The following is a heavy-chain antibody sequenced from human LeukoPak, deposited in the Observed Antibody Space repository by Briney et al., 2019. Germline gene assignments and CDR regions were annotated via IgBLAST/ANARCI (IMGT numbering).Heavy chain of an antibody. CDR3: ARDAAPYGDAGWFDP. V-gene: IGHV4-30-2*01. CDR2: IYHSGST. Sequence: SETLSLTCTVSGGSISSGGYYWSWIRQPPGKGLEWIGYIYHSGSTYYNPSLKSRVTISVDRSKNQFSLKLSSVTAADTVVYYCARDAAPYGDAGWFDPWGQGTLVTVSS. J-gene: IGHJ5*02. CDR1: GGSISSGGYY. D-gene: IGHD4-17*01.